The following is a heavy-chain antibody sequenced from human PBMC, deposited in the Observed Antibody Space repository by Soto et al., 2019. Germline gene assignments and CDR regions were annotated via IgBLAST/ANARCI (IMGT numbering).Heavy chain of an antibody. CDR3: ARDVGPPSKWSDIVVVPGVIMDV. CDR2: ISAYNGNT. J-gene: IGHJ6*02. D-gene: IGHD2-2*01. CDR1: GYTFTSYG. V-gene: IGHV1-18*01. Sequence: QVQLVQSGAEVKKPGASVKVSCKASGYTFTSYGISWVRQAPGQGLEWMGWISAYNGNTNYAQKLQGRVTMTTETSTSTAYLELRRLRSDDTAVYYCARDVGPPSKWSDIVVVPGVIMDVWGQGTTVTVSS.